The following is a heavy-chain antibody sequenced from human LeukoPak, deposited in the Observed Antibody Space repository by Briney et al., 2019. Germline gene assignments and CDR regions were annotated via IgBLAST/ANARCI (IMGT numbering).Heavy chain of an antibody. CDR1: GCTFTGYY. V-gene: IGHV1-2*02. CDR3: ARWSHIVVVTATIAAFDI. D-gene: IGHD2-21*02. J-gene: IGHJ3*02. Sequence: ASVKVSCKASGCTFTGYYMHWVRQAPGQGLEWMGWINPNSGGTNYAQKFQGRVTMTRDTSISTAYMELSRLRSDDTAVYYCARWSHIVVVTATIAAFDIWGQGTMVTVSS. CDR2: INPNSGGT.